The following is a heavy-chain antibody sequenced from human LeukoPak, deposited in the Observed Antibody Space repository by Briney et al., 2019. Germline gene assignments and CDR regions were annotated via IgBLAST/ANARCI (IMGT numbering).Heavy chain of an antibody. Sequence: PGGSLRLSCAASGFTFSTFAMSWVRQAPGKGLERVSTISDSGGATHVADSVKGRFIISRDNYKNTLYLQMNSLTTEDTAVYYCASNPGRGDWFDPWGQGTLVIVSS. V-gene: IGHV3-23*01. D-gene: IGHD3-10*01. CDR3: ASNPGRGDWFDP. J-gene: IGHJ5*02. CDR2: ISDSGGAT. CDR1: GFTFSTFA.